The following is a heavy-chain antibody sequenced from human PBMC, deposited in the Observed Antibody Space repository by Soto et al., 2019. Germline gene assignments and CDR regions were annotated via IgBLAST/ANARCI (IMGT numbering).Heavy chain of an antibody. CDR2: IYHSGSP. Sequence: SETLSLTCALSGSLPGWSLSTYFWTWIRQPPGKGLEWIEEIYHSGSPNYSPSLRGRVTISLDTSKKQFSLNLSSVTAADTAVYFCARARFSQWSQDYYGLDVWGQGTTVTVSS. CDR1: GSLPGWSLSTYF. J-gene: IGHJ6*02. CDR3: ARARFSQWSQDYYGLDV. V-gene: IGHV4-34*01. D-gene: IGHD3-3*01.